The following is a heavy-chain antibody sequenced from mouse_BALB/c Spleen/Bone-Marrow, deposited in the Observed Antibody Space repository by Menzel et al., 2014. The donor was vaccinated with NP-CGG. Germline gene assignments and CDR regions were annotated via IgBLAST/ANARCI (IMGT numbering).Heavy chain of an antibody. CDR2: ISSGGSYT. CDR1: GFTFSSYT. Sequence: EVKLVESGGGLVKPGGSLKLSCAASGFTFSSYTMSRIRQTPEKRLEWVATISSGGSYTYYPDSVKGRFTISRDNAKNTLYLQMISLKSEDTAMYYCTRDRYYGNSFAYWGQGTLVTVSA. D-gene: IGHD2-1*01. CDR3: TRDRYYGNSFAY. V-gene: IGHV5-6-4*01. J-gene: IGHJ3*01.